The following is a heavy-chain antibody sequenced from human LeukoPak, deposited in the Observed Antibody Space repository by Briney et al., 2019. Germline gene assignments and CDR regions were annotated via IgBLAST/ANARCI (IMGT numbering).Heavy chain of an antibody. V-gene: IGHV4-59*08. CDR1: GGTIRSYY. J-gene: IGHJ4*02. Sequence: KPSETLSLTCNVSGGTIRSYYWSWIRQTPGKELEWIGYIYYTGSTNYNPSLNSRVTMSVDTSKNQFSLKLSSVTAADTAVFYCARRVPSSGRVDWGQGTLVTVSS. CDR3: ARRVPSSGRVD. CDR2: IYYTGST. D-gene: IGHD6-6*01.